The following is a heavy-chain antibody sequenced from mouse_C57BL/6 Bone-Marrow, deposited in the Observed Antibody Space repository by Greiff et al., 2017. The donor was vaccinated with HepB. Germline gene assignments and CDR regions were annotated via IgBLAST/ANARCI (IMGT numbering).Heavy chain of an antibody. CDR2: INYDGSST. CDR3: ARDQRWLLVYWYFDV. D-gene: IGHD2-3*01. V-gene: IGHV5-16*01. J-gene: IGHJ1*03. Sequence: DVHLVESEGGLVQPGSSMKLSCTASGFTFSDYYMAWVRQVPEKGLEWVANINYDGSSTYYLDSLKSRFIISRDNAKNILYLQISSLKSEDTATYYCARDQRWLLVYWYFDVWGTGTTVTVSS. CDR1: GFTFSDYY.